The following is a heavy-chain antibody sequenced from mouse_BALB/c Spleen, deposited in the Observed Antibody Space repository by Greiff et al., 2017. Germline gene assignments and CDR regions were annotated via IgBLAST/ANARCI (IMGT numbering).Heavy chain of an antibody. V-gene: IGHV14-3*02. CDR2: IDPANGNT. J-gene: IGHJ3*01. Sequence: EVKLVESGAELVKPGASVKLSCTASGFNIKDTYMHWVKQRPEQGLEWIGRIDPANGNTKYDPKFQGKATITADTSSNTAYLQLSSLTSEDTAVYYCARWNWFAYWGQGTLVTVSA. CDR1: GFNIKDTY. CDR3: ARWNWFAY.